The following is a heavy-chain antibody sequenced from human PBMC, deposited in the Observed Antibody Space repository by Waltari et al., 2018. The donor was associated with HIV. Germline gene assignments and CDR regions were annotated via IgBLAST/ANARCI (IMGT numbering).Heavy chain of an antibody. CDR3: ARSVRAAGFFYYYGMDV. J-gene: IGHJ6*02. CDR2: INPNSGGT. Sequence: QVQLVQSGAEVKKPGASVKVYCKASGYTFTGYYMHWVRQGRGQGLEWMGWINPNSGGTNYAQKFQGRVTMTRDTSISTAYMELSRLRSDDTAVYYCARSVRAAGFFYYYGMDVWGQGTTVTVSS. CDR1: GYTFTGYY. D-gene: IGHD6-13*01. V-gene: IGHV1-2*02.